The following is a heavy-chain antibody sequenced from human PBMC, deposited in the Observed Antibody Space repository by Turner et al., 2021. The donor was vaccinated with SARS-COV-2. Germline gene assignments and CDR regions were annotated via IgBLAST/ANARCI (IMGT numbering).Heavy chain of an antibody. CDR2: ISYDGSNK. Sequence: QVQLVESGGGVVQPGRSLRLSCAASGFTFSSYGMHWVRQAPGKGLEWVAVISYDGSNKYYADSGKGRFTISRDNSKNTLYLQMNGLETEDTAVYYCARGLGGNYYYMDVWGKGTTVTVSS. CDR3: ARGLGGNYYYMDV. V-gene: IGHV3-30*03. J-gene: IGHJ6*03. D-gene: IGHD3-16*01. CDR1: GFTFSSYG.